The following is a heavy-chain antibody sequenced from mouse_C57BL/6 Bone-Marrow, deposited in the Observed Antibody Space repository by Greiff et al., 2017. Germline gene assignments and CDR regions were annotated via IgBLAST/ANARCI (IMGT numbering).Heavy chain of an antibody. CDR1: GFTFSSYA. Sequence: EVKLMESGGGLVKPGGSLKLSCAASGFTFSSYAMSWVRQTPEKRLEWVATISDGGSYTYYPDNVKGRFTISRDNAKNNLYLQMSHLKSEDTAMYYCARVRSSVYDYAMDYWGQGTSVTVSS. CDR2: ISDGGSYT. J-gene: IGHJ4*01. D-gene: IGHD1-1*01. CDR3: ARVRSSVYDYAMDY. V-gene: IGHV5-4*03.